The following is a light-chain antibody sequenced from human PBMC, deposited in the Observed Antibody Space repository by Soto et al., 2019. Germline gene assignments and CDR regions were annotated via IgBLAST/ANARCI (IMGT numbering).Light chain of an antibody. J-gene: IGKJ4*01. CDR3: QQYRSSPLT. Sequence: EIVLTQYTGTLSLSPGERATLSCRASQSVSSSYLAWYQQKPGQAPRLLIYGASSRATGIPDRFSGSGSGTDFTLTISRLEPEAFAVYYCQQYRSSPLTLGGGTK. CDR1: QSVSSSY. CDR2: GAS. V-gene: IGKV3-20*01.